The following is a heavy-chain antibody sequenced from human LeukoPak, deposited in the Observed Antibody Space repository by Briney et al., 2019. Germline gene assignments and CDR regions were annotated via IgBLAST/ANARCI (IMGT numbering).Heavy chain of an antibody. CDR1: GYTFTSYG. Sequence: ASVKVSCKASGYTFTSYGISWVRQAPGQGLEWMGWISAYNGNTNYAQKLQGRVTMTTDTSTSTAYMELRSLRSDDTAVYYCASPRETYYYGSGSYSPLDYWGQGTLVTVSS. J-gene: IGHJ4*02. CDR2: ISAYNGNT. V-gene: IGHV1-18*01. CDR3: ASPRETYYYGSGSYSPLDY. D-gene: IGHD3-10*01.